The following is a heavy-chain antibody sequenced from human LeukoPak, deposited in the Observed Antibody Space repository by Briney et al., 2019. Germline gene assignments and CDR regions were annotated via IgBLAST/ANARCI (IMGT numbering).Heavy chain of an antibody. CDR1: GGSISNYH. J-gene: IGHJ4*02. V-gene: IGHV4-4*07. CDR3: ARRDISSGWSFDY. CDR2: IHASGST. D-gene: IGHD6-19*01. Sequence: SETLSLTCTVSGGSISNYHWSWIRQPAGKGLEWIGQIHASGSTNYNPPLKSRVSMSIDTTEDQVSLTIRSVTAADTAFYYCARRDISSGWSFDYWGQGTLVTVSS.